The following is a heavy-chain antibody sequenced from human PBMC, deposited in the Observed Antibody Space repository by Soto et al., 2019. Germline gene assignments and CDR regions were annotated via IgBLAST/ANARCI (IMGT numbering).Heavy chain of an antibody. CDR2: IRQDGSET. CDR1: GFVFGNYW. CDR3: TRDWDS. Sequence: QLVESGGGLVQPGGSLRLSCAASGFVFGNYWMAWARQAPGKGLEWVAVIRQDGSETHYVGSVRGRLTISRDNAKNSLYLQMNSLGVDDTAVYYCTRDWDSWGQGTLVTVSS. V-gene: IGHV3-7*01. J-gene: IGHJ4*02.